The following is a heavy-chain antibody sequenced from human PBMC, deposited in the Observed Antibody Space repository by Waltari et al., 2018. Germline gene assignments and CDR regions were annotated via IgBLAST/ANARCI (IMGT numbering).Heavy chain of an antibody. D-gene: IGHD3-10*01. V-gene: IGHV3-30-3*01. CDR2: ISYDGSNK. Sequence: QVQLVESGGGVVQPGRSLRLSCAASGFTFSSYAMHWVRQAPGKGLEWVAVISYDGSNKYYADSVKGRFTISRDNSKNTLYLQMNSLRAEDTAVYYCASPPTPTMVQGVKTPLDYWGQGTLVTVSS. J-gene: IGHJ4*02. CDR3: ASPPTPTMVQGVKTPLDY. CDR1: GFTFSSYA.